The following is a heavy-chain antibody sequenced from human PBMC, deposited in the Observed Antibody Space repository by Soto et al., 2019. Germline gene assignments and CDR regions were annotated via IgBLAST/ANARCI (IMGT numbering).Heavy chain of an antibody. V-gene: IGHV1-69*13. CDR3: ASHYDSSGYYYRGLDY. Sequence: ASVKVSCKASGCTFSSYSISWVRQAPGQGLEWMGGIIPIFGTADYAQKFQGRVTITADESTSTGNMELSSLRSEDTAVYYCASHYDSSGYYYRGLDYWGQGTLVTVSS. D-gene: IGHD3-22*01. J-gene: IGHJ4*02. CDR1: GCTFSSYS. CDR2: IIPIFGTA.